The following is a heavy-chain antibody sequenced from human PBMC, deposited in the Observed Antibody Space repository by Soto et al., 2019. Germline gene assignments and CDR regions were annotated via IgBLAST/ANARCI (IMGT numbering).Heavy chain of an antibody. CDR2: ISSSGSTI. V-gene: IGHV3-11*01. CDR1: GFTFSDYY. D-gene: IGHD6-25*01. Sequence: QVQLVESGGGLVKPGGSLRLSCAASGFTFSDYYMSWIRQAPGKGLEWVSYISSSGSTIYYADSVKGRSTISRDNAKNSLYLQMNSLRAEDTAVYYCARDLEIPYIIAAHPYYWGQGTLVTVSS. CDR3: ARDLEIPYIIAAHPYY. J-gene: IGHJ4*02.